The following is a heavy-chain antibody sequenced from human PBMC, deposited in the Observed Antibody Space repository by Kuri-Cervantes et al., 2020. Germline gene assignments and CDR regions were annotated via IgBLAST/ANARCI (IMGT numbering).Heavy chain of an antibody. CDR1: GFTFSSYG. CDR2: ISYDGSNK. D-gene: IGHD3-10*01. V-gene: IGHV3-30*03. J-gene: IGHJ6*02. Sequence: GESLKISCAASGFTFSSYGMHWVRQAPGKGLEWVAVISYDGSNKYYADSVKGRFTISRDNSKNTLYLQMNSLRAEDTAVYYCARVQTTNYYGFHYGMDVWGQGATVTVSS. CDR3: ARVQTTNYYGFHYGMDV.